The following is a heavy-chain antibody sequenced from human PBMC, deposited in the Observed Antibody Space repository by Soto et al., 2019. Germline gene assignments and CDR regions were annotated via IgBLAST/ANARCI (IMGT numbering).Heavy chain of an antibody. CDR3: ARSTARFEY. D-gene: IGHD5-18*01. J-gene: IGHJ4*01. CDR2: INPSGGST. CDR1: GYTFTSYY. Sequence: GASVXVSFKACGYTFTSYYMHWVRQAPGQGLEWMGIINPSGGSTSYAQKFQGRVTMTRDTYTSTVYMELSSLRSEETAVYYCARSTARFEYWGHGPPVTVYS. V-gene: IGHV1-46*01.